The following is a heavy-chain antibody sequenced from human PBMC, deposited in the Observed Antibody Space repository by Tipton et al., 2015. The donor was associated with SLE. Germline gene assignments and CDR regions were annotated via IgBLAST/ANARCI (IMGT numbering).Heavy chain of an antibody. V-gene: IGHV4-39*07. CDR1: VDSFSNSQYY. CDR3: ATQGADEELRAVFDI. J-gene: IGHJ3*02. D-gene: IGHD1-7*01. CDR2: VSFSGAV. Sequence: TLSLTCIVSVDSFSNSQYYWAWIRQPPGKGLQWIGSVSFSGAVDYDPSLPSRISVSLDTSKRQLSLKLNSVTAADTAFYFCATQGADEELRAVFDIWGQGTMVTVSS.